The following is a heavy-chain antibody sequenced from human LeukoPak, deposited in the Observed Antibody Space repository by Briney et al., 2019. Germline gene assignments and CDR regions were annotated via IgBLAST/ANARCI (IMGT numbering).Heavy chain of an antibody. CDR2: ISYDGSNK. J-gene: IGHJ4*02. D-gene: IGHD2-21*02. CDR3: ANSSPYCGGDCYWPYFDY. Sequence: PGGSLRLSCAASGFTFSSYAMHWVRQAPGKGLEWVAVISYDGSNKYYADSVKGRFTISRDNSKNTLYLQMNSLRAEDTAVYYCANSSPYCGGDCYWPYFDYWGQGTLVTVSS. CDR1: GFTFSSYA. V-gene: IGHV3-30*04.